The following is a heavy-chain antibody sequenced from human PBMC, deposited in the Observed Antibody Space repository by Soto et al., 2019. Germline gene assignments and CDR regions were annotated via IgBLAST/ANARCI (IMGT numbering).Heavy chain of an antibody. CDR2: IYYSGST. CDR1: GGSISSYY. D-gene: IGHD3-3*01. J-gene: IGHJ6*02. V-gene: IGHV4-59*01. CDR3: ARDHTPFTIFTRRVYYYGMDV. Sequence: PSETLSLTCTVSGGSISSYYWSWIRQPPGKGLEWIGYIYYSGSTNYNPSLKSRVTISVDTSKNQFSLKLSSVTAADTAVYYCARDHTPFTIFTRRVYYYGMDVWGQGTTVTVSS.